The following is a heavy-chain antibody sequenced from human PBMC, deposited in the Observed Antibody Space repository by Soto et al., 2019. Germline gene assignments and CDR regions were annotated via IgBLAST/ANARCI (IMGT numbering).Heavy chain of an antibody. J-gene: IGHJ5*02. CDR3: ARMSGSCSSTSCYTSFENWFDP. D-gene: IGHD2-2*01. Sequence: GGSLRLSCAASGFTFNDYEMNWVRQAPGKGLEWISYISSTGTTIYYADSVKGRFTTSRDNAKKSLSLQMHSLRAEDTAIYYCARMSGSCSSTSCYTSFENWFDPWGQGTLVTV. CDR2: ISSTGTTI. V-gene: IGHV3-48*03. CDR1: GFTFNDYE.